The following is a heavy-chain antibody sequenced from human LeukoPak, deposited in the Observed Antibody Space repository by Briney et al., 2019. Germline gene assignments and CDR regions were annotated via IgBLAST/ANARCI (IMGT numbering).Heavy chain of an antibody. CDR1: GGSISSSSYY. J-gene: IGHJ4*02. V-gene: IGHV4-39*07. CDR3: ARVGAYYDFWSGHKPVYFDY. Sequence: SETLSLTCTVSGGSISSSSYYWGWIRQPPGKGLEWIGSIYYSGSTYYNPSLKSRVTISVDTSKNQFSLKLSSVTAADTAVYYCARVGAYYDFWSGHKPVYFDYWGQGTLVTVSP. D-gene: IGHD3-3*01. CDR2: IYYSGST.